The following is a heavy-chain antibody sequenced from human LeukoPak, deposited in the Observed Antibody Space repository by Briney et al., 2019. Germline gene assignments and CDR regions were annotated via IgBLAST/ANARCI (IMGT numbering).Heavy chain of an antibody. CDR2: IYHSGST. Sequence: SQTLSLTCAVSGGSISSGGYPWSWIRQPPGKGLEWIGYIYHSGSTYYNPSLKSRVTISVDRSKNQFSLKLSSVTAADTAVYYCARGRLTLDYWGQGTLVTVSS. V-gene: IGHV4-30-2*01. D-gene: IGHD2-15*01. J-gene: IGHJ4*02. CDR1: GGSISSGGYP. CDR3: ARGRLTLDY.